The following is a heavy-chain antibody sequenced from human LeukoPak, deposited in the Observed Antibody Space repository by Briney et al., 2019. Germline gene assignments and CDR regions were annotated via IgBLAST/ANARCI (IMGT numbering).Heavy chain of an antibody. V-gene: IGHV1-8*02. CDR1: GYTFTTYE. CDR3: ARGASRSFDY. Sequence: ASVKVSCKASGYTFTTYEIHWVRQAPGQGLEWMGWMNPNSGITAYVQKFQGRVTMTRTTSINTAYMELSGLRSADTAVYYCARGASRSFDYWGQGTLVTVSS. J-gene: IGHJ4*02. CDR2: MNPNSGIT.